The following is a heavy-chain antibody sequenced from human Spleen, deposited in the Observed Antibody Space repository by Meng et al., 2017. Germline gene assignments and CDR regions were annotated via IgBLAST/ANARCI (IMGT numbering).Heavy chain of an antibody. J-gene: IGHJ4*02. CDR1: GYSISSGFF. Sequence: SETLSLTCTVSGYSISSGFFWGWIRQPPGKGLEWIGNIYHSGTTYYNPSLKSRVTISVDTSKNQFSLKLSSVTAADTAVYYCAGLWFGELESNYFDYWGQGTLVTVSS. V-gene: IGHV4-38-2*02. CDR2: IYHSGTT. D-gene: IGHD3-10*01. CDR3: AGLWFGELESNYFDY.